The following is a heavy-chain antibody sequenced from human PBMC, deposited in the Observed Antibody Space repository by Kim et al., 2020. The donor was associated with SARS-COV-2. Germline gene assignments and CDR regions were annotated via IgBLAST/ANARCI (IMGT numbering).Heavy chain of an antibody. CDR2: INAGNGNT. D-gene: IGHD3-3*01. Sequence: ASVKVSCKASGYTFTTYAMHWVRQAPGQRLEWMGWINAGNGNTKHSQKFQGRVTITRDTSARTAYMELISLRSEDTAVYYCLRVIRIEVPIFGVVIGENYGMDVWGQGTTVTVS. CDR1: GYTFTTYA. V-gene: IGHV1-3*01. CDR3: LRVIRIEVPIFGVVIGENYGMDV. J-gene: IGHJ6*02.